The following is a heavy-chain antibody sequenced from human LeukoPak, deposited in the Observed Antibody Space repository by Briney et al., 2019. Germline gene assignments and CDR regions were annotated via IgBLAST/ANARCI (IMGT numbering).Heavy chain of an antibody. J-gene: IGHJ4*02. V-gene: IGHV4-59*01. CDR2: IYYTEVT. D-gene: IGHD3-22*01. CDR3: ARGPRLPTYYYDSSGYSGGGHFDY. CDR1: GGSISSYY. Sequence: SETLSLTCTVSGGSISSYYWNWIRQPPGKGLEWIGYIYYTEVTTYNPSLKSRVTISVDTSKNQFSLKLSSVTAADTAVYYCARGPRLPTYYYDSSGYSGGGHFDYWGQGTLVTVSS.